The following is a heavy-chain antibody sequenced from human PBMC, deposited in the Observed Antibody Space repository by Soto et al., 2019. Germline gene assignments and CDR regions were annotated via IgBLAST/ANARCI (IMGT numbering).Heavy chain of an antibody. CDR1: GGISTSHS. Sequence: QVQLVQSGAEVKKPGSSVKVSCRASGGISTSHSISWIRQAPGQGLQWMGGIIPLFGRGNHAQQIQDRLTITADKSTSTVYMELSSLRLTDTAVYYCASDMDYYHYYGMDVWGQGTTVTVSS. CDR3: ASDMDYYHYYGMDV. J-gene: IGHJ6*02. V-gene: IGHV1-69*06. CDR2: IIPLFGRG. D-gene: IGHD3-10*01.